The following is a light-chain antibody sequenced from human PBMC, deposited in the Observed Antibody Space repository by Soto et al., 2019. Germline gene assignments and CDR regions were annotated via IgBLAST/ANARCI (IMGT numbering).Light chain of an antibody. V-gene: IGKV2-28*01. CDR3: MQALQTPPT. CDR2: LGS. CDR1: QSLLHSNGYNY. Sequence: DIVMTQSPLSLPVTPGEPASISCRSSQSLLHSNGYNYLDWYLQKPGQSPQILIYLGSNRASGVPDRLSGSGLGTDFTLKNSRVEAEDVWVYYCMQALQTPPTFGQGTKVEIK. J-gene: IGKJ1*01.